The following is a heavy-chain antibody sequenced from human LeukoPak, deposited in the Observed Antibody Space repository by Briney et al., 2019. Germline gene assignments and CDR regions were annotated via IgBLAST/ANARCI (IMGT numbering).Heavy chain of an antibody. J-gene: IGHJ4*02. Sequence: PGGSLRLSCAASGFTFSSYEMNWVRQAPGKGLEWVSYISSSGSTKYYADSVRGRFTISRDNAKNSLYLQMSSLRAEDTAVYYCARDHGGVLVRGVIDYWGQGTLVTVSS. CDR3: ARDHGGVLVRGVIDY. CDR1: GFTFSSYE. D-gene: IGHD3-10*01. CDR2: ISSSGSTK. V-gene: IGHV3-48*03.